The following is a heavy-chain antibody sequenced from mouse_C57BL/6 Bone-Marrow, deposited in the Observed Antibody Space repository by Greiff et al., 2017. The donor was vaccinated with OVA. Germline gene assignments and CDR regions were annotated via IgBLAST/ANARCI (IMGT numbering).Heavy chain of an antibody. CDR3: ARSYSNYVRAMDY. CDR2: INPNNGGT. CDR1: GYTFTDYN. D-gene: IGHD2-5*01. J-gene: IGHJ4*01. Sequence: RVEPGASVKIPCKASGYTFTDYNMDWVKQSHGKSLEWIGDINPNNGGTIYNQKFKGKATLTVDKSSSTAYMELRSLTSEDTAVYYCARSYSNYVRAMDYWGQGTSVTVSS. V-gene: IGHV1-18*01.